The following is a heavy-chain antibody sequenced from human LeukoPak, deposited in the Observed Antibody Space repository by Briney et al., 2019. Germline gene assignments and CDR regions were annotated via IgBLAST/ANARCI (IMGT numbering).Heavy chain of an antibody. Sequence: GSLRLSCAASGFTFSNYDMSWVRQAPGKGLEWISCISSSSSTMYYADSVRGRFTISRDNAKNSLYLQMNSLRDEDTAVYYCARTAGSYYYYGMDVWGQGTTVTVSS. CDR2: ISSSSSTM. CDR1: GFTFSNYD. CDR3: ARTAGSYYYYGMDV. J-gene: IGHJ6*02. D-gene: IGHD6-13*01. V-gene: IGHV3-48*02.